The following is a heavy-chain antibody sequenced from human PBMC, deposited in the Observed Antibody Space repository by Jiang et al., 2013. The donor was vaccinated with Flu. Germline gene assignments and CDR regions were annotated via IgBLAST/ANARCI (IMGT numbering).Heavy chain of an antibody. J-gene: IGHJ4*02. CDR1: GGSFSGYY. CDR2: INHSGST. D-gene: IGHD6-13*01. Sequence: LLKPSETLSLTCAVYGGSFSGYYWSWIRQPPGKGLEWIGEINHSGSTNYNPSLKSRVTISVDTSKNQFSLKLSSVTAADTAVYYCAIAAAGPADYWGQGTLVTVSS. V-gene: IGHV4-34*01. CDR3: AIAAAGPADY.